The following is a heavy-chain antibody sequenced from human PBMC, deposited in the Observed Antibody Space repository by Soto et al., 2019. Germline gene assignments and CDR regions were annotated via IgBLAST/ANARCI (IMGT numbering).Heavy chain of an antibody. CDR1: GFTFSSYG. J-gene: IGHJ3*02. CDR3: AREQSSLVAFDI. CDR2: IWYDGSNK. D-gene: IGHD6-13*01. Sequence: PGGSLRLSCAASGFTFSSYGMHWVRQAPGKGLEWVAVIWYDGSNKHYADSVKGRFTISRDNSKNTLYLQINSLRAEDTAVYYCAREQSSLVAFDIWGQGTMVTVSS. V-gene: IGHV3-33*01.